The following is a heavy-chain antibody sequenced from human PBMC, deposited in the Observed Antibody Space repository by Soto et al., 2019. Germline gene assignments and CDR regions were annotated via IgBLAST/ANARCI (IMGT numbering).Heavy chain of an antibody. Sequence: SETLSLTCAVYGGSFSGYYWSWIRQPPGKGLEWIGEINHSGSTNYNPSLQSRVTISVATSKNQFSLKLSSVTAADPAVYYCASMAGGSSSWFYYGMDVWVQGTTVTVSS. V-gene: IGHV4-34*01. CDR3: ASMAGGSSSWFYYGMDV. D-gene: IGHD6-13*01. J-gene: IGHJ6*02. CDR1: GGSFSGYY. CDR2: INHSGST.